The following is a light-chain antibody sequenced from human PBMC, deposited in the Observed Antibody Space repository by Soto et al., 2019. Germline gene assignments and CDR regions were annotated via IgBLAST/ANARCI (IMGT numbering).Light chain of an antibody. Sequence: EVVMRQSPATLSVSPGEGATLSCRASPGIGDTLAWYQHKPGQTPRLLIYDTSTRATGIPDRFSGRGFGTDFTLTISRLEPEDFAVYYCQHSGDFRWTFGQGTKVDIK. J-gene: IGKJ1*01. CDR2: DTS. V-gene: IGKV3D-15*01. CDR3: QHSGDFRWT. CDR1: PGIGDT.